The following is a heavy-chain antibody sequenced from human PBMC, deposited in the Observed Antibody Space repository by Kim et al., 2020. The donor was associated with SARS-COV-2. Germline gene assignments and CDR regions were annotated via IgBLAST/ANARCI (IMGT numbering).Heavy chain of an antibody. CDR2: ISYDGSNK. J-gene: IGHJ2*01. D-gene: IGHD6-25*01. CDR1: GFTFSSYA. Sequence: GGSLRLSCAASGFTFSSYAMHWVRQAPGKGLEWVALISYDGSNKYYADSVKGRFTISRDNSKNTLYLQMNSLRAEDTAVYYCARDSGSTFYLWGRGTLVT. V-gene: IGHV3-30-3*01. CDR3: ARDSGSTFYL.